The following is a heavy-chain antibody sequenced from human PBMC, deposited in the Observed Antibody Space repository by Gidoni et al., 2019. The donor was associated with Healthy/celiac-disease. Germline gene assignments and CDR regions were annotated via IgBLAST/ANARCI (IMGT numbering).Heavy chain of an antibody. CDR1: GFTFDDYA. CDR3: AKAARYDSSGYYFDAFDI. J-gene: IGHJ3*02. Sequence: EVQLVESGGGLVQPGRSLRLSCAASGFTFDDYAMHWVRQAPGKGLEWVSGISWNSGSIGYADSVKGRFTISRDNAKNSLYLQMNSLRAEDTALYYCAKAARYDSSGYYFDAFDIWGQGTMVTVSS. D-gene: IGHD3-22*01. V-gene: IGHV3-9*01. CDR2: ISWNSGSI.